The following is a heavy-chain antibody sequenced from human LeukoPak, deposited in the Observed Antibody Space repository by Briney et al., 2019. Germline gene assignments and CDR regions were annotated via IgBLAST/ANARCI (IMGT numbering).Heavy chain of an antibody. CDR1: GFIFSSYG. CDR3: ANFYQGFDY. Sequence: GGSLRLSCAASGFIFSSYGIHWVRQAPGKGLEWVAVISYDGSNEYNADSVKGRFTISRDNSKNTLYLQMNSLRAEDTAVYYCANFYQGFDYWGQGTLVTVSS. J-gene: IGHJ4*02. CDR2: ISYDGSNE. V-gene: IGHV3-30*18. D-gene: IGHD3-16*02.